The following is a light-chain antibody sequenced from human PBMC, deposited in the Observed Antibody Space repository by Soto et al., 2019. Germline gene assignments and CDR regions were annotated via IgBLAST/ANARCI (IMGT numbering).Light chain of an antibody. Sequence: QSALTQPASVSGSPGQSITISCTGTNSDVGSYNYVSWHQQHPGKAPKLMIYNVYDRPSGISNRFSGSKSGNTASLTISGLQGEDGADYYCSSYTISRTYVFGTGTKVTVL. CDR3: SSYTISRTYV. CDR1: NSDVGSYNY. J-gene: IGLJ1*01. V-gene: IGLV2-14*03. CDR2: NVY.